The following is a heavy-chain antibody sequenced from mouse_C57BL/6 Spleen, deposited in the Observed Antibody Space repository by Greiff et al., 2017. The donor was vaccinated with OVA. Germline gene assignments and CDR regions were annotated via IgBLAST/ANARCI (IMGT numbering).Heavy chain of an antibody. D-gene: IGHD2-4*01. CDR3: ARWDYDEDFDY. Sequence: VQLKESGPELVKPGDSVKISCKASGYSFTGYFMNWVMQSHGKSLEWIGRINPYNGDTFYNQKFKGKATLTVDKSSSTAHMELRSLTSEDSAVYYCARWDYDEDFDYWGQGTTLTVSS. J-gene: IGHJ2*01. CDR2: INPYNGDT. CDR1: GYSFTGYF. V-gene: IGHV1-20*01.